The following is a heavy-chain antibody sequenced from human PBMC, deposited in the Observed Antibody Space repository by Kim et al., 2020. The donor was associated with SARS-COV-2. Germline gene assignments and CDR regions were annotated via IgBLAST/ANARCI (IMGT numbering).Heavy chain of an antibody. V-gene: IGHV3-11*05. J-gene: IGHJ6*02. Sequence: GRFTISRDNAKNSLYLQMNSLRAEDTAVYYCARADSSGYYLDYYYGMDVWGQGTTVTVSS. D-gene: IGHD3-22*01. CDR3: ARADSSGYYLDYYYGMDV.